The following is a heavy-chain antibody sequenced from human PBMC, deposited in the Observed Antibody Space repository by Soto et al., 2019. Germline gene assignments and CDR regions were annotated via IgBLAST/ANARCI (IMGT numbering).Heavy chain of an antibody. CDR1: GYSFTSYW. CDR2: IDPSDSYT. V-gene: IGHV5-10-1*01. Sequence: GESLKISCKGSGYSFTSYWISWVRQMPGKGLEWVGRIDPSDSYTNYSPSFRGHVTISATKSITTVFLQWSSLRASDTAMYYCARQIYDSDTGPNFQYYFDSWGQGTPVTVS. J-gene: IGHJ4*02. D-gene: IGHD3-22*01. CDR3: ARQIYDSDTGPNFQYYFDS.